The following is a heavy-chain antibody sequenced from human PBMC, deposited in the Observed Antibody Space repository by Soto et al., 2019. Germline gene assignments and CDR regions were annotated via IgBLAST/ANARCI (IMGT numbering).Heavy chain of an antibody. J-gene: IGHJ4*02. V-gene: IGHV4-59*01. CDR3: AREDDFWSGYLAY. CDR1: GGSINNYY. CDR2: MFYSGST. D-gene: IGHD3-3*01. Sequence: SETLSLTCTVSGGSINNYYWSWIRQPPGKGLELIAYMFYSGSTNYNPSLKSRVTISVDTSKNQFSLKVRSVTAADTAVYYCAREDDFWSGYLAYWGQGTLVTGSS.